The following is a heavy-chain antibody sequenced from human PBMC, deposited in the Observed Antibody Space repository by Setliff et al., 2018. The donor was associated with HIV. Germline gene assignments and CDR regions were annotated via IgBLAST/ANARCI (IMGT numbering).Heavy chain of an antibody. CDR2: INSDGSNT. CDR1: GFTFSSYW. J-gene: IGHJ6*03. V-gene: IGHV3-74*01. Sequence: GGSLTLSCAASGFTFSSYWMHWVRQAPGKGLVWVSRINSDGSNTSYADSVKGRFTISRDNAKNTLYLQMNRLTAEDTAVYYCARISGYSSGWVNYYYMDVWGKGTTVTVSS. CDR3: ARISGYSSGWVNYYYMDV. D-gene: IGHD6-19*01.